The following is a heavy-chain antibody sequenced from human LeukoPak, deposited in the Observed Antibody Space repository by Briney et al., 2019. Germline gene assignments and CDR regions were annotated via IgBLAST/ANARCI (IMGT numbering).Heavy chain of an antibody. V-gene: IGHV4-59*04. CDR3: AITLYSSGWYRFPPGY. CDR2: IYYSGST. D-gene: IGHD6-19*01. Sequence: PSETLSLTCTVSGGSISSYYWSWIRQPPGRGLEWIGSIYYSGSTYYNPSLKSRVTISVDTSKNQFSPKLSSVTAADTAVYYCAITLYSSGWYRFPPGYWGQGTLVTVSS. CDR1: GGSISSYY. J-gene: IGHJ4*02.